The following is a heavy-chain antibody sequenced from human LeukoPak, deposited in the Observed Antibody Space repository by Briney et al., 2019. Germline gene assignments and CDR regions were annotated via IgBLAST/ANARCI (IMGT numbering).Heavy chain of an antibody. V-gene: IGHV3-11*01. CDR2: IDTSGGLL. J-gene: IGHJ6*03. Sequence: GGSLRLSCAASGFLFRDYYMTWIRQAPGKGLEWLSYIDTSGGLLYYADSVEGRVTVSRDNAGNFLYLDMNSLRAEDTAVYFCARASGTSGFVCYYYMDVWARGTAVTVSS. D-gene: IGHD2-2*01. CDR3: ARASGTSGFVCYYYMDV. CDR1: GFLFRDYY.